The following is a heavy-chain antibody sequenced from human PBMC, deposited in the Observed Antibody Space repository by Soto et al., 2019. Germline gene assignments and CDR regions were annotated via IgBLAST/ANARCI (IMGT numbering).Heavy chain of an antibody. J-gene: IGHJ4*02. CDR1: GGSVRGSLYY. CDR2: IFYRGNT. CDR3: ARRVMGNIWYFDS. D-gene: IGHD2-21*01. V-gene: IGHV4-39*01. Sequence: NPSETLSLTCTVSGGSVRGSLYYWGWIRQPPGKGLEWIGNIFYRGNTYHNPSLKSRVTISVDTSKNQFSLRLSSVTAADTAVYYCARRVMGNIWYFDSWGKGTLVTVSS.